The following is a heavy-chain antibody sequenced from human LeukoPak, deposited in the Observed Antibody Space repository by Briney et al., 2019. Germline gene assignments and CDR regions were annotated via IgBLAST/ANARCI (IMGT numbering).Heavy chain of an antibody. D-gene: IGHD6-19*01. CDR2: MNPNSGKT. CDR3: ARGIFPVAGTGVHY. J-gene: IGHJ4*02. Sequence: TFTSXDIXXXGQATGQGLEXXGGMNPNSGKTGYAQKVKGRVTITRNTSISTAYMELRRLRSEDPAVYYCARGIFPVAGTGVHYWGQGILVTVSS. V-gene: IGHV1-8*01. CDR1: TFTSXD.